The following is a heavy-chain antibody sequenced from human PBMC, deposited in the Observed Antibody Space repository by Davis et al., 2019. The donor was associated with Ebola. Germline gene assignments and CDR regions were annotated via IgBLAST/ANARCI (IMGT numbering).Heavy chain of an antibody. CDR2: IYTSGST. CDR1: GGSISSYY. V-gene: IGHV4-4*07. CDR3: ARDMVAYYYASGSYHYYGMDV. D-gene: IGHD3-10*01. Sequence: MPGGSLRLSCTVSGGSISSYYWSWIRQPAGKGLEWIGRIYTSGSTNYNPSLKSRVTMSVDTSKKQVSLKLSSVTAADTAVYFCARDMVAYYYASGSYHYYGMDVWGQGTTVTVSS. J-gene: IGHJ6*02.